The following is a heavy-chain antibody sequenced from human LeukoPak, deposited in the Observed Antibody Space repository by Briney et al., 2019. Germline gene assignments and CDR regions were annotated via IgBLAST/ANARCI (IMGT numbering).Heavy chain of an antibody. Sequence: GGSLRLSCAAFVFTFSSYGMHWVRQAPGRGLEWMAFIQYDGSNKFYADSVKGRFTISRDYSKNTLYLQMNSLRAEDTAVYYCARDCSRDEKYSGYDSGFYYMDVWGKGTTVTVSS. J-gene: IGHJ6*03. CDR1: VFTFSSYG. D-gene: IGHD5-12*01. CDR3: ARDCSRDEKYSGYDSGFYYMDV. V-gene: IGHV3-30*02. CDR2: IQYDGSNK.